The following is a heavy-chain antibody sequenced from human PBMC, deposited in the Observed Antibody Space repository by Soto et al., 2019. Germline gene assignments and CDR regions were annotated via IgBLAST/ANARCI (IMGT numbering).Heavy chain of an antibody. Sequence: SVKVSCKASGYTFTSYGISWVRQAPGQGLEWMGWISAYNGNTNYAQKLQGRVTMTTDTSTSTAYMELRSLRSDDTAVYYCARDEGRGGSEGYDFWSGYDYYYYGMDVWGQGTTVTVS. J-gene: IGHJ6*02. D-gene: IGHD3-3*01. V-gene: IGHV1-18*01. CDR1: GYTFTSYG. CDR3: ARDEGRGGSEGYDFWSGYDYYYYGMDV. CDR2: ISAYNGNT.